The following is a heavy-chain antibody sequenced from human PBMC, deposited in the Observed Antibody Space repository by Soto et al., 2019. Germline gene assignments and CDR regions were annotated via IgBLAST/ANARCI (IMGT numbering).Heavy chain of an antibody. D-gene: IGHD3-22*01. CDR1: GYTFTSYY. J-gene: IGHJ4*02. CDR3: ARPQTMIVGTLPGTLDY. CDR2: INPSGGST. Sequence: GPSVKVSCKASGYTFTSYYMHWVRQAPGQGLEWMGIINPSGGSTSYAQKFQGRVTMTRVTSTSTVYMELSSLRSEDTAVYYCARPQTMIVGTLPGTLDYGGQGTLVTV. V-gene: IGHV1-46*01.